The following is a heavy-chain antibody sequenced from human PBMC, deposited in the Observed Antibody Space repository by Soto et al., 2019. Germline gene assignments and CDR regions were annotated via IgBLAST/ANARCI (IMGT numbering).Heavy chain of an antibody. J-gene: IGHJ6*02. CDR2: INAGNGNT. D-gene: IGHD5-18*01. CDR3: ASPRGYSYRFHYYYYGMDV. V-gene: IGHV1-3*01. CDR1: GYTFTSYA. Sequence: ASVKVSCKASGYTFTSYAMHWVRQAPGQRLEWMGWINAGNGNTKYSQKFQGRVTITRDTSASTAYMGLSSLRSEDTAVYYCASPRGYSYRFHYYYYGMDVWGQGTRVTVSS.